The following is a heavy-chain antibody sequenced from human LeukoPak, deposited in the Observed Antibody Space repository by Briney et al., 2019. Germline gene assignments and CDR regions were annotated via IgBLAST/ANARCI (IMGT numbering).Heavy chain of an antibody. Sequence: PGGSLRLSCAASGFTVSSNYMSWFRRVPGKGLEWVSVIYSGGSTYYADSVKGRFTISRDNSKNTLYLQMNRLRGEDTAVYYCARVPYSSGWYFDYWGQGTLVTVSS. J-gene: IGHJ4*02. CDR1: GFTVSSNY. CDR3: ARVPYSSGWYFDY. V-gene: IGHV3-53*01. D-gene: IGHD6-19*01. CDR2: IYSGGST.